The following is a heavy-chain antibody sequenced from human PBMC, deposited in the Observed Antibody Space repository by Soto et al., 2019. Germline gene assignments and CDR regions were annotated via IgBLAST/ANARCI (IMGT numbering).Heavy chain of an antibody. J-gene: IGHJ6*02. CDR1: GGSISSGGYY. CDR2: IYYSGST. Sequence: QVQLQESGPGLVKPSQTLSLTCTVSGGSISSGGYYWSWIRQHPGKGLAWIGYIYYSGSTYYNPSLQSRVTLSVDTSKNQFYLKMSSVTAADTAVYYCATLYCSSNSCYGGGMDVWGQGTTVTVSS. CDR3: ATLYCSSNSCYGGGMDV. V-gene: IGHV4-31*03. D-gene: IGHD2-2*01.